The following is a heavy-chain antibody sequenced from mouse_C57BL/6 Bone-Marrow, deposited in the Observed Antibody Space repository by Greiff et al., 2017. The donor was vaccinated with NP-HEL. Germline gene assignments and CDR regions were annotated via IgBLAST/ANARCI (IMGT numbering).Heavy chain of an antibody. CDR3: ARRGYYGSSWSYAMDY. D-gene: IGHD1-1*01. CDR2: IHPNSGST. J-gene: IGHJ4*01. V-gene: IGHV1-64*01. Sequence: QVQLQQPGAELVKPGASVKLSCKASGYTFTSYWMHWVKQRPGQGLEWIGMIHPNSGSTNYNEKFKSKATLTVDKSSSTAYMQLSSLTSEDSAVYYCARRGYYGSSWSYAMDYWGQGTSVTVSS. CDR1: GYTFTSYW.